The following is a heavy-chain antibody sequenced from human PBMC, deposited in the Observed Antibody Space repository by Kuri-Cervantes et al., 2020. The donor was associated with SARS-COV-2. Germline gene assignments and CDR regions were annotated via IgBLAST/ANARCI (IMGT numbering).Heavy chain of an antibody. CDR3: ARATIVYSRYEDFDY. J-gene: IGHJ4*02. CDR2: ISSSRSTI. D-gene: IGHD5-12*01. V-gene: IGHV3-11*04. Sequence: GESLQISCAASGFTFSEYYMSWIRQAPGKGLEWVSYISSSRSTIYYAESVKGRFTIPRDNTKKSLYLQKNRLGAEDTAVYYGARATIVYSRYEDFDYWGQGTLVTVSS. CDR1: GFTFSEYY.